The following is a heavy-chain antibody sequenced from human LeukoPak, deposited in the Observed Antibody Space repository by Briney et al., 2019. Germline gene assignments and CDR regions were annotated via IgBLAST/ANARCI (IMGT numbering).Heavy chain of an antibody. CDR2: FDPEDGET. CDR1: GYTLTELS. CDR3: ASPESSGWYKDYYGMDV. J-gene: IGHJ6*02. D-gene: IGHD6-19*01. V-gene: IGHV1-24*01. Sequence: ASVKVSCKVSGYTLTELSMHWVRQAPGKGLEWMGGFDPEDGETIYAQKFQGRVTMTEDTSTDTAYMELSSLRSEDTAVYYCASPESSGWYKDYYGMDVWGQGTTVTVSS.